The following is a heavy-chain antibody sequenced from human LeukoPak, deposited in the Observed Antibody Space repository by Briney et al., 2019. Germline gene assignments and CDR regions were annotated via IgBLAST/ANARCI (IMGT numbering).Heavy chain of an antibody. Sequence: ASVKVSCKASGGTFSSYAISWVRQAPGQGLEWMGGIIPIFGTANYAQKFQGRVTITADESTSTAYMELSSLRSEDTAVYYCARFGSVVPAAMRDYYYYGMDVWGQGTTVTVSS. D-gene: IGHD2-2*01. CDR2: IIPIFGTA. V-gene: IGHV1-69*13. J-gene: IGHJ6*02. CDR3: ARFGSVVPAAMRDYYYYGMDV. CDR1: GGTFSSYA.